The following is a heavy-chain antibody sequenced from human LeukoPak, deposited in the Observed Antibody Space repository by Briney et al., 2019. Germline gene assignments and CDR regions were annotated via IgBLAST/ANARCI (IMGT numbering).Heavy chain of an antibody. D-gene: IGHD6-13*01. CDR2: ISSSGSTI. Sequence: HPGGSLRLSCAASGFTFSDYYMSWIRQAPGKELEWVSYISSSGSTIYYADSVKGRFTISRDNAKNSLYLQMNSLRAEDTAVYYCARRQQQLVPAVYYGMDVWGQGTTVTVSS. CDR1: GFTFSDYY. CDR3: ARRQQQLVPAVYYGMDV. J-gene: IGHJ6*02. V-gene: IGHV3-11*01.